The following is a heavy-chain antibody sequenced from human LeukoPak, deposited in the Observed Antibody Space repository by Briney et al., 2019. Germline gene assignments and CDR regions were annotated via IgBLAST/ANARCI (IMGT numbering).Heavy chain of an antibody. CDR1: GFTFSSYA. Sequence: PGGSLRLSCAASGFTFSSYAMHWVRQAPGKGLEWVANINQDGAAKYYVDSVEGRFTISRDNIKNSLYLQMNALRPDDTAVYYCARSVDYWGQGTLVTVSS. J-gene: IGHJ4*02. CDR2: INQDGAAK. CDR3: ARSVDY. V-gene: IGHV3-7*01.